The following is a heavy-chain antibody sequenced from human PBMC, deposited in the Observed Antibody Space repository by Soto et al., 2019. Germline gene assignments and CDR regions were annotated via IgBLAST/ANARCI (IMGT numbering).Heavy chain of an antibody. D-gene: IGHD2-15*01. CDR2: IIPIFGTA. CDR1: GGTFSSYA. V-gene: IGHV1-69*01. J-gene: IGHJ4*02. Sequence: QVQLVQSGAEVKKPGSSVKVSCQASGGTFSSYAISWVRQSPVQGLEWMGGIIPIFGTANYAQKFQGRVTITADESTSTAYMELSRLRSEDTAVYYCARGSAESATLLDYFDYWGQGTLVTVSS. CDR3: ARGSAESATLLDYFDY.